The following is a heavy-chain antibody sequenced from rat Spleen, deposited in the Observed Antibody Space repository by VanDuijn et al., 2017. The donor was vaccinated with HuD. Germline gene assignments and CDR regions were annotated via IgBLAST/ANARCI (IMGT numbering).Heavy chain of an antibody. CDR1: GYTFSSYD. CDR2: INPGSGSS. D-gene: IGHD1-11*01. V-gene: IGHV1-60*01. Sequence: QVQLQQSGAELTTPGSSVRISCKASGYTFSSYDISWIKQRPGQAPEWIGGINPGSGSSGYNEKFKDKATLTVDKSSSTVFMQLSSLTPEDTAVYYCTRDESEYWFAYWGQGTLVTVS. J-gene: IGHJ3*01. CDR3: TRDESEYWFAY.